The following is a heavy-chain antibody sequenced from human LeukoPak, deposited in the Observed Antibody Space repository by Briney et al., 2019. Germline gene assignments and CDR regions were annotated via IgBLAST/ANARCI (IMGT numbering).Heavy chain of an antibody. J-gene: IGHJ3*02. V-gene: IGHV1-2*02. CDR2: INPNSGGT. Sequence: GASVKVSCKASGYTFTGYYMHWVRQAPGQGLEWMGWINPNSGGTNYAQKFQGRVTMTRDTSTSTAYMELSRLRSDDTAVYYCARGDSSGWYEGAFDIWGQGTMVTVSS. CDR3: ARGDSSGWYEGAFDI. CDR1: GYTFTGYY. D-gene: IGHD6-19*01.